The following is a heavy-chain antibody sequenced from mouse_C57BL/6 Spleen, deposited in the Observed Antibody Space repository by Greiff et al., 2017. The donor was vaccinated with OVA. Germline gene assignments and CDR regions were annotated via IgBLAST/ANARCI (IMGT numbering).Heavy chain of an antibody. CDR2: ISSGSSTI. J-gene: IGHJ4*01. Sequence: EVQLVESGGGLVKPGGSLKLSCAASGFTFSDYGMHWVRQAPEKGLEWVAYISSGSSTIYYADTVKGRFTISRDNAKNTLFLQMTSLRSEDTAMYYCARRIYDYHAMDYWGQGTSVTVSS. V-gene: IGHV5-17*01. CDR3: ARRIYDYHAMDY. D-gene: IGHD1-1*01. CDR1: GFTFSDYG.